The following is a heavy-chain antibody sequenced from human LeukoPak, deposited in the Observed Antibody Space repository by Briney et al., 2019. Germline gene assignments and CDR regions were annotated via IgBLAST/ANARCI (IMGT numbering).Heavy chain of an antibody. Sequence: ASVKVSCKASGYTFTSYGISWVRQAPGQGLEWMGWISAYNGNTNYAQKLQGRVTMTTDTSTSTAYMELRSLRSDDTAVYYCARGRVEMATITEDYHFDYWGQGTLVTVSS. CDR3: ARGRVEMATITEDYHFDY. D-gene: IGHD5-24*01. CDR2: ISAYNGNT. V-gene: IGHV1-18*01. J-gene: IGHJ4*02. CDR1: GYTFTSYG.